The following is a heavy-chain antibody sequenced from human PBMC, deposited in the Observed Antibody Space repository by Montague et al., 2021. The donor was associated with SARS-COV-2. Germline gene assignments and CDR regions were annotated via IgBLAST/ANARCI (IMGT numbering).Heavy chain of an antibody. Sequence: SLRLSCAASGFTFSSYWMHWVRQAPGKGLVWVSRINSDGSSTSYADSVKGRLTISRDNAKNTLYLQMNSLRAEDTAVYYCARGKSPGIQLWFTYYYGMDVWGQGTTVTVSS. V-gene: IGHV3-74*01. CDR3: ARGKSPGIQLWFTYYYGMDV. CDR1: GFTFSSYW. D-gene: IGHD5-18*01. CDR2: INSDGSST. J-gene: IGHJ6*02.